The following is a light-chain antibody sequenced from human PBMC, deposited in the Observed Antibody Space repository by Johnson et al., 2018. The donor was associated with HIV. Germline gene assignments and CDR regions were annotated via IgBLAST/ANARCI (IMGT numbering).Light chain of an antibody. CDR3: GAWDSSLSAHYG. V-gene: IGLV1-51*01. Sequence: QSMLTQPPSVSAAPGQKVTVSCSGSNTNIGNDFVSWYQQLPGKAPRLLIYDNNKRPSGIPDRFSGSKSGTSATLGITGLQTGDEADYYCGAWDSSLSAHYGFGTGTKVTVL. J-gene: IGLJ1*01. CDR2: DNN. CDR1: NTNIGNDF.